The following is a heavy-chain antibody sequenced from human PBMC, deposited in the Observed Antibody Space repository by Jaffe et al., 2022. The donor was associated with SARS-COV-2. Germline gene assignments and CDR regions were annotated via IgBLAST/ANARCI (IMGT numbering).Heavy chain of an antibody. V-gene: IGHV4-39*01. D-gene: IGHD6-19*01. J-gene: IGHJ6*02. CDR2: IYYSGST. Sequence: QLQLQESGPGLVKPSETLSLTCTVSGGSISSSSYYWGWIRQPPGKGLEWIGSIYYSGSTYYNPSLKSRVTISVDTSKNQFSLKLSSVTAADTAVYYCASSAVAGTGYYYYGMDVWGQGTTVTVSS. CDR1: GGSISSSSYY. CDR3: ASSAVAGTGYYYYGMDV.